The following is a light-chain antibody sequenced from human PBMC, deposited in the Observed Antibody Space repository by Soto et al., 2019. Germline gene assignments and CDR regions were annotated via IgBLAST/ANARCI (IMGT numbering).Light chain of an antibody. CDR3: QQYYSYPRT. CDR2: AAS. CDR1: QGISSY. Sequence: AIRMTQSPSSFSASTGDRVTITCRASQGISSYLAWYQQKPGKAPKLLIYAASTLQSGVPSRFSGSGSGTDFTLTIICLQPEDFATYYCQQYYSYPRTFGQGTKVDIK. V-gene: IGKV1-8*01. J-gene: IGKJ1*01.